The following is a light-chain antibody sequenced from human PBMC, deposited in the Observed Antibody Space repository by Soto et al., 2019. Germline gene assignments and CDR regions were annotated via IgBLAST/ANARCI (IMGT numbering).Light chain of an antibody. CDR2: PAS. CDR1: RGISSSY. Sequence: EIVLTQSPGTLSLSPGESTTLSCRASRGISSSYLAWYQQKPGQAPRLLIYPASTRATGIPDRFRGSGSATDFTLTISRLEPEDSAVYYFQQYGASPPYTFGQGTKLEIK. V-gene: IGKV3-20*01. CDR3: QQYGASPPYT. J-gene: IGKJ2*01.